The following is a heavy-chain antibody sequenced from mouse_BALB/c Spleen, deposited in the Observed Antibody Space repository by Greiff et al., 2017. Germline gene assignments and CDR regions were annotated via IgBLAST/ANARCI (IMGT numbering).Heavy chain of an antibody. Sequence: VQLQQSGAELVRSGASVKLSCTASGFNIKDYYMHWVKQRPEQGLEWIGWIDPENGDTEYAPKFQGKATMTADTSSNTAYLQLSSLTSEDTAVYYCSAGGNSWFAYWGQGTLVTVSA. V-gene: IGHV14-4*02. CDR3: SAGGNSWFAY. D-gene: IGHD2-1*01. J-gene: IGHJ3*01. CDR2: IDPENGDT. CDR1: GFNIKDYY.